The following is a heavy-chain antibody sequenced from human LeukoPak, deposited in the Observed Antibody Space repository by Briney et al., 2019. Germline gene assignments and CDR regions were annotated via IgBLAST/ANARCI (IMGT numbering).Heavy chain of an antibody. D-gene: IGHD2-2*02. Sequence: SGPALFKPTQTLTLTCTFSGFSLSTSGMCVSWIRQPPGKALEWLARIDWDDDKYYSTSLKTRLTISKDTSKNQVVLTMTNMDPVDTATYYCARYTHSKNAFDIWGQGTMVTVSS. CDR2: IDWDDDK. CDR1: GFSLSTSGMC. CDR3: ARYTHSKNAFDI. V-gene: IGHV2-70*11. J-gene: IGHJ3*02.